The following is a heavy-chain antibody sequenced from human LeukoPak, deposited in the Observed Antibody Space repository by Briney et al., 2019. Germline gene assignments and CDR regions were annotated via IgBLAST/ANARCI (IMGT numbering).Heavy chain of an antibody. D-gene: IGHD3-22*01. Sequence: SVKVSCKASGGTFSSYAISWVRQAPGQGLEWMGRIIPIFGTANYAQKFQGRVTITTDESTSTAYMELSSPRSEDTAVYYCARDFGVDDSSGYRAFDIWGQGTMVTVSS. CDR2: IIPIFGTA. CDR3: ARDFGVDDSSGYRAFDI. CDR1: GGTFSSYA. V-gene: IGHV1-69*05. J-gene: IGHJ3*02.